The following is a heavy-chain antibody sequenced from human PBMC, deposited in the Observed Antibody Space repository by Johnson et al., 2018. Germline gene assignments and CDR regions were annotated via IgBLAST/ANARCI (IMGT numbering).Heavy chain of an antibody. Sequence: EVQLVETGGGLVQPGRSLRLSCAASGITFTSYAMGWVRQAPGKGLEWVSSISGRADSKDYADAEKGRFTISRDHSKNTLYLQMKNRRAADTAVYYCATVLPTSSYGMDVWGQGTTVIVSS. CDR2: ISGRADSK. CDR3: ATVLPTSSYGMDV. V-gene: IGHV3-23*04. CDR1: GITFTSYA. D-gene: IGHD3-16*01. J-gene: IGHJ6*02.